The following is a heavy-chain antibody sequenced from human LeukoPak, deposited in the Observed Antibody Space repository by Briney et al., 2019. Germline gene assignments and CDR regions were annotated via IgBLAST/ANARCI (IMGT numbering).Heavy chain of an antibody. CDR3: AREEVIAAAGTHYYYGMDV. CDR2: INPNSGGT. D-gene: IGHD6-13*01. CDR1: GYTFTGYY. Sequence: GASVKVSCKASGYTFTGYYMHWVRQAPGQGLEWMGWINPNSGGTNYAQKFQGWVTMTRDTSISTAYMELSRLRSDDTAVYYCAREEVIAAAGTHYYYGMDVWGQGTTVTVSS. J-gene: IGHJ6*02. V-gene: IGHV1-2*04.